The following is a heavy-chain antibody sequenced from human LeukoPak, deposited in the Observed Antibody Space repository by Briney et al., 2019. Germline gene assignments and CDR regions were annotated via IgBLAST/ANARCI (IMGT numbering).Heavy chain of an antibody. CDR3: VRDGFCSSASCYDKGGFDF. Sequence: ASVKVSCKASGYTFTSYGISWVRQAPGQGLEWMGWISAYNGNTNYAQKLQGRVTMTTDTSTSAAYMELRSLRSDDTAVYYCVRDGFCSSASCYDKGGFDFWGQGTLVTVSS. D-gene: IGHD2-2*01. CDR1: GYTFTSYG. J-gene: IGHJ4*02. V-gene: IGHV1-18*01. CDR2: ISAYNGNT.